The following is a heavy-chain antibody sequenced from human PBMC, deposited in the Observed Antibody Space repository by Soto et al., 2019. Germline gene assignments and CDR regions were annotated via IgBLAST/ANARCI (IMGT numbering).Heavy chain of an antibody. J-gene: IGHJ6*02. CDR2: IYYSGST. V-gene: IGHV4-59*01. Sequence: PXETLSLTCTVSGCSISSYYWSWIRQPPGKGLEWIGYIYYSGSTNYNPSLKSRVTISVDTSKNQFSLKLSSVTAADTAVYYCARDTTVGDSYGYYYYYYGMDVWGQGTTVTVSS. CDR1: GCSISSYY. CDR3: ARDTTVGDSYGYYYYYYGMDV. D-gene: IGHD5-18*01.